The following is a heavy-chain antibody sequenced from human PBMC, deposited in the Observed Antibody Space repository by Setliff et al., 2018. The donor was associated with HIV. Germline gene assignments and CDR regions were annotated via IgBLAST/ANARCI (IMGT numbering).Heavy chain of an antibody. D-gene: IGHD3-3*01. CDR3: ARGNNDLESFDY. CDR2: IYASGKT. CDR1: GDSLNTYY. Sequence: NPSETLSLTCNVSGDSLNTYYWSWIRQSAGKGLEWIGRIYASGKTNFNPSLKSRVRMSVDTSKNQFSLKLTSVTAADTAVYYCARGNNDLESFDYWGQGALVTVSS. V-gene: IGHV4-4*07. J-gene: IGHJ4*02.